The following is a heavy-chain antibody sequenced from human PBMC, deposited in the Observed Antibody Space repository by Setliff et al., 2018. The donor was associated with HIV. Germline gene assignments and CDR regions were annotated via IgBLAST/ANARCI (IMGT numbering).Heavy chain of an antibody. Sequence: PSETLSLTCIVSSGSISTSSYYWGWIRQPPGKGLEWIGSIYYSGSTYYNPSLKSRITISIDTSKNQFSLRLSSVTAADTAVYYRARQYYDYVWGTYRSQYYFDNWGQGTLVTVSS. CDR3: ARQYYDYVWGTYRSQYYFDN. CDR1: SGSISTSSYY. CDR2: IYYSGST. J-gene: IGHJ4*02. V-gene: IGHV4-39*07. D-gene: IGHD3-16*02.